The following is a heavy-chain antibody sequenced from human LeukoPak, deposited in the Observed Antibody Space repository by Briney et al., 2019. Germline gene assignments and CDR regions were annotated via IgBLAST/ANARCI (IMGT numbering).Heavy chain of an antibody. Sequence: PGGSLRLSCAASGFTFSSYSMNWVRQAPGKGLEWVSYISGSSSTIYYADSVKGRFTISRDNAKNSLYLQMNSLRAEDTAVYYCAREGDYGDYAHGGQGTLVTVSS. CDR3: AREGDYGDYAH. CDR2: ISGSSSTI. D-gene: IGHD4-17*01. CDR1: GFTFSSYS. J-gene: IGHJ4*02. V-gene: IGHV3-48*01.